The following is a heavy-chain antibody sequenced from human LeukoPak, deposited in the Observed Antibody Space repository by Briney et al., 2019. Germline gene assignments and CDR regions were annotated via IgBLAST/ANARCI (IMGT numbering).Heavy chain of an antibody. D-gene: IGHD5-24*01. CDR1: GGSISSSSYY. V-gene: IGHV4-39*07. Sequence: PSETLSLTCTVSGGSISSSSYYWGWIRQPPGKGLEWIGTIYYSGSTYFNPSLKSRVTISVDTSKNQFSLRLSSVTAADTAVYYCARDGYNPIDYWGQGTLVTGSS. J-gene: IGHJ4*02. CDR2: IYYSGST. CDR3: ARDGYNPIDY.